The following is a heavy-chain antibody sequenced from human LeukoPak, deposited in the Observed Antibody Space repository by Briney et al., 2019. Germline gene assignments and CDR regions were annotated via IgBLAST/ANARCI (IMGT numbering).Heavy chain of an antibody. CDR2: IYYSGST. Sequence: SETLSLTCTVSGASISSFYWSWIRQPPGKGLEWIGYIYYSGSTNYNPSLKSRVTISVDTPKNQFSLKLTSVTTADTAVYYCARVTYGDYFGLDYWGQGTLVTVSS. CDR1: GASISSFY. CDR3: ARVTYGDYFGLDY. J-gene: IGHJ4*02. D-gene: IGHD4-17*01. V-gene: IGHV4-59*01.